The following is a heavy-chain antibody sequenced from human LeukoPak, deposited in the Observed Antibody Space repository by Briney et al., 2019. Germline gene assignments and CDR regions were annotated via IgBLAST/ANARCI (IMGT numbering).Heavy chain of an antibody. V-gene: IGHV2-70*11. CDR3: ARLIAASSYFDY. CDR1: GFSLSTSGMC. D-gene: IGHD6-13*01. Sequence: ESGPALVKPTQTLTLTCTFSGFSLSTSGMCVSWIRHPPGKALEWLARIDWDDDKYYSTSLRTRVSISKDTSKEQVVLTMTNMDPGDTATYYCARLIAASSYFDYWGQGMLVTVSS. CDR2: IDWDDDK. J-gene: IGHJ4*02.